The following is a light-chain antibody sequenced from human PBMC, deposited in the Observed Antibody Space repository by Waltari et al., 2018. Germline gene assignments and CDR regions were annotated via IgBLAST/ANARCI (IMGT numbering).Light chain of an antibody. J-gene: IGLJ1*01. CDR3: SSYTSSSSYV. Sequence: QSALTQPASVSGSPGQSITISCTGTSSDVGGYNYVSWYQQHPGKAPKLMIYEVSNRPSGVSNRFSVSKSGNPASLTISGLQAEDEADYYCSSYTSSSSYVFGTGTKVTVL. CDR1: SSDVGGYNY. V-gene: IGLV2-14*01. CDR2: EVS.